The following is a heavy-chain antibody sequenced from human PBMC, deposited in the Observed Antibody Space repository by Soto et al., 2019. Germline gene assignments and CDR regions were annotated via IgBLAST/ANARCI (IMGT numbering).Heavy chain of an antibody. D-gene: IGHD4-17*01. J-gene: IGHJ3*02. CDR2: ISSSSSTI. Sequence: GGSLRLSCAASGFTFSSYSMNWVRQAPGKGLEWVSYISSSSSTIYYADSVKGRFTISRDNAKNSLYLQMNSLRAEDTAVYYCARGYGDSVAEEDGNAFDIWGQGTMVTVSS. CDR3: ARGYGDSVAEEDGNAFDI. CDR1: GFTFSSYS. V-gene: IGHV3-48*01.